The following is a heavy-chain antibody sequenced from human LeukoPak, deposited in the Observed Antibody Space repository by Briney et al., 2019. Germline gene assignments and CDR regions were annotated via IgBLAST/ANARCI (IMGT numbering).Heavy chain of an antibody. V-gene: IGHV5-51*01. CDR2: IYPGDSDT. Sequence: GESLKISCKGSGYSFTNYWIGWVRQMPGKGLEWMGIIYPGDSDTRYSPSFQGQVTISADKSISTAYLQWSSLKASDTAMYYCARRGSSTGDYYYYYMDVWGKGTTVTVSS. J-gene: IGHJ6*03. CDR1: GYSFTNYW. D-gene: IGHD2-2*01. CDR3: ARRGSSTGDYYYYYMDV.